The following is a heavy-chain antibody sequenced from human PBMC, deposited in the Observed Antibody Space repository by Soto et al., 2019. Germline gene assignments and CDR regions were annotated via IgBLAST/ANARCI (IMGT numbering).Heavy chain of an antibody. J-gene: IGHJ4*02. Sequence: GGSLRLSCAASGFTFSSYGMHWVRQAPGKGLEWVAGIWYDGSNKYYADSVKGRFTISRDNAKNTLYLQMNSLRDEDTAVYYCVRIRRGDGYTFGYWGQGTLVTVSS. CDR2: IWYDGSNK. CDR1: GFTFSSYG. D-gene: IGHD5-12*01. CDR3: VRIRRGDGYTFGY. V-gene: IGHV3-33*03.